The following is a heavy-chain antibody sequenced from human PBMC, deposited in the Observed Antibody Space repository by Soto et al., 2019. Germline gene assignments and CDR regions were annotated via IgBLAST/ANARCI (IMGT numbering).Heavy chain of an antibody. CDR2: ISYDGSNK. CDR1: GFTFNSYV. V-gene: IGHV3-30-3*01. Sequence: QVQLVESGGGVVQPGRSLRLSCAASGFTFNSYVMHWVRQAPGKGLEWVAVISYDGSNKYYADSVKGRFTISRDNSKNTLYLQMNSLRAEDTAVYYCARRGYTYGYFNDYWGQGTLVTVSS. D-gene: IGHD5-18*01. CDR3: ARRGYTYGYFNDY. J-gene: IGHJ4*02.